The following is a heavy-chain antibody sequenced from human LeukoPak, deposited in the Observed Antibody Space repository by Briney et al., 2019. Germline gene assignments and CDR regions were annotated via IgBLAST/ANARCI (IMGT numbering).Heavy chain of an antibody. CDR1: GYSFTSYW. V-gene: IGHV5-51*01. J-gene: IGHJ3*02. CDR2: IYPGDSET. D-gene: IGHD1-26*01. CDR3: AGAIVGAATAFDI. Sequence: GESLKISCKGSGYSFTSYWIGWVRQMPGKGLEWMGIIYPGDSETRYSPSFQGQVTISADESISTAYLQWSSLKASDTAMYYCAGAIVGAATAFDIWGQGTMVTVSS.